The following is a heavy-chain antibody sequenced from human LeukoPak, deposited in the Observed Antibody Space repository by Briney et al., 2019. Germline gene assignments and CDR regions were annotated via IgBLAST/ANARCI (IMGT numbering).Heavy chain of an antibody. CDR1: GGSISSYY. J-gene: IGHJ3*02. D-gene: IGHD5-18*01. CDR3: ARDRTQRAFDAFDI. Sequence: SETLSLTCTVSGGSISSYYWSWIRQPPGKGLEWIGYIYYSGSTNYNPSLKSRVTISVDTSKNQFSLKLSSVTAADTAVYYCARDRTQRAFDAFDIWGQGTTVTVSS. V-gene: IGHV4-59*01. CDR2: IYYSGST.